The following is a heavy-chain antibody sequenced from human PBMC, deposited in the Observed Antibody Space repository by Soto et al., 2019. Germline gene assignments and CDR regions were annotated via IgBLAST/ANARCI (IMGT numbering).Heavy chain of an antibody. Sequence: QVQLVESGGGVVQPGTSLRLSCAASGITFSAFAMHWVRQAPGKGLEWVARISYDASASSNADSVKGRFTISRDNSRSTLYLQMNSLRTEDTAFYYCVRDYTAGSGRFDCWGQGALVTVSS. D-gene: IGHD1-26*01. CDR1: GITFSAFA. V-gene: IGHV3-30-3*01. CDR3: VRDYTAGSGRFDC. CDR2: ISYDASAS. J-gene: IGHJ4*02.